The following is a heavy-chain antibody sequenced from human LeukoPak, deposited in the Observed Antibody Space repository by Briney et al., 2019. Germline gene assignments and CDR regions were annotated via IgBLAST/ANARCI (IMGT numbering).Heavy chain of an antibody. J-gene: IGHJ4*02. D-gene: IGHD3-22*01. CDR2: IYYSVKT. V-gene: IGHV4-39*07. CDR1: GASVHSSSYY. CDR3: ARDSRGAGYYRSDY. Sequence: PSETLSLTCTVSGASVHSSSYYWGWIRQSPGKGLEWIGSIYYSVKTYYNPSLKSRVTISIDASKNQFSLKLSSVTAADTAVYYCARDSRGAGYYRSDYWGQGTLVTVSS.